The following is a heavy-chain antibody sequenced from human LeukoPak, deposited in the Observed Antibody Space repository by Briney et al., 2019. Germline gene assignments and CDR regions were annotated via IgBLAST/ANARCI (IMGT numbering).Heavy chain of an antibody. V-gene: IGHV4-4*02. CDR1: GGSISSSNW. CDR3: ARLPYSSGWHDY. J-gene: IGHJ4*02. D-gene: IGHD6-19*01. CDR2: IYHSGST. Sequence: SGTLSLTCAVSGGSISSSNWWNWVRQPPGKGLEWIGEIYHSGSTNYNPSLKSRVTISLDKSKNQFSLKLSSVTAADTAVYYCARLPYSSGWHDYWGQGTLVTVSS.